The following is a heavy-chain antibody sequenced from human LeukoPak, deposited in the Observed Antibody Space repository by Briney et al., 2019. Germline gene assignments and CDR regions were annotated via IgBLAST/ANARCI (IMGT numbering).Heavy chain of an antibody. CDR3: AKVRAVAGTYYYYYYMDV. D-gene: IGHD6-19*01. J-gene: IGHJ6*03. CDR1: GFTFSSYA. Sequence: PTGGSLRLSCAASGFTFSSYAMHWVRQAPGKGLEWVAVISFDGSDKYYADSVKGRFTISRDNSKNTLYLQMNSLRAEDTAVYYCAKVRAVAGTYYYYYYMDVWGKGTTVTVSS. V-gene: IGHV3-30-3*01. CDR2: ISFDGSDK.